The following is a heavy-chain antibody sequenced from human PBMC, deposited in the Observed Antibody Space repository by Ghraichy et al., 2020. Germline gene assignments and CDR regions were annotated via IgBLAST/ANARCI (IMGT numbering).Heavy chain of an antibody. CDR1: GGSISSYY. Sequence: ESLNITCTVSGGSISSYYWSWIRQPPGKGLEWIGYIYYSGSTNYNPSLKSRVTISVDTSKNQFSLKLSSVTAADTAVYYCARGDIGIFGVVSWFDPWGQGTLVTVSS. J-gene: IGHJ5*02. D-gene: IGHD3-3*01. CDR2: IYYSGST. V-gene: IGHV4-59*01. CDR3: ARGDIGIFGVVSWFDP.